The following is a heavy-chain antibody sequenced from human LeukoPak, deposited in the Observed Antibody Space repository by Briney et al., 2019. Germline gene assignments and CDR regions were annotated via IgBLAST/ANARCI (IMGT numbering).Heavy chain of an antibody. V-gene: IGHV3-21*01. CDR2: ISSSSSYI. CDR3: ARDSTAPNYDFWSGYAPDAFDI. D-gene: IGHD3-3*01. J-gene: IGHJ3*02. Sequence: GGSLRLSCAASGFSLSSYSMSWVRQAPGKGLEWVSSISSSSSYIYYADSVKGRFTISRDNAKNSLYLQMNSLRAEDTAVYYYARDSTAPNYDFWSGYAPDAFDIWGQGTMVTVSS. CDR1: GFSLSSYS.